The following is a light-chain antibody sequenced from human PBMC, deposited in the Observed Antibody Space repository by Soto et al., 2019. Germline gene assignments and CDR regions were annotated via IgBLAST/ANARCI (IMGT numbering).Light chain of an antibody. V-gene: IGLV2-14*01. CDR3: SSFTTSTTLYV. J-gene: IGLJ1*01. Sequence: QSALTQPASVSGSPEQSITISCTGTSSDIGGYNYVSWYQQHPGKVPKLIIFEVSTRPSGVSNRFSGSKSGNTASLTISGLQADDEADYYCSSFTTSTTLYVFGTGTKVTVL. CDR1: SSDIGGYNY. CDR2: EVS.